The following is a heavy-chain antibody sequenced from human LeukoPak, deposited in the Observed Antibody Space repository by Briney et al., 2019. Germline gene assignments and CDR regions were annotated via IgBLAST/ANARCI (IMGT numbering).Heavy chain of an antibody. CDR3: ARDSYMVRGVIITPPFDY. J-gene: IGHJ4*02. Sequence: GSLRLSCAASGLTFSGYGMNWVRQAPGKGLEWVSYISSTSSTIYYADSVKGRFTISRDNTKNSLYLQMNSLRAEDTAVYCCARDSYMVRGVIITPPFDYWGQGTLVTVSS. V-gene: IGHV3-48*01. D-gene: IGHD3-10*01. CDR2: ISSTSSTI. CDR1: GLTFSGYG.